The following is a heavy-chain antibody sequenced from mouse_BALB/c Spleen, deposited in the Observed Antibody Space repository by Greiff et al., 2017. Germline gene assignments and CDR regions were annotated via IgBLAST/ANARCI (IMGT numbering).Heavy chain of an antibody. Sequence: EVQLQESGPGLVKPSQSLSLTCSVTGYSITSGYYWTWIRQFPGNKLEWMGYISYDGSNNYNPSLKNRISITRDTSKNQFFLKLNSVTTEDTATYYCARRELYYGNTFDYWGQGTTLTVSS. J-gene: IGHJ2*01. CDR1: GYSITSGYY. D-gene: IGHD2-1*01. CDR2: ISYDGSN. CDR3: ARRELYYGNTFDY. V-gene: IGHV3-6*02.